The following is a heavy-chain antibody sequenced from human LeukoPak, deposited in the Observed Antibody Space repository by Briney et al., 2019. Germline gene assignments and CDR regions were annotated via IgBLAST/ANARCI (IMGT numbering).Heavy chain of an antibody. CDR2: ISYDGNVK. Sequence: GGSLRLSCAVSGFTFRNYAIHWVRQAPGKALEWVAFISYDGNVKYYADSVKGRFTISRDNSRNTLDLQMNSLRPEDTAIYYCARDLSEKYSTDYWGQGTLVTVSS. CDR3: ARDLSEKYSTDY. CDR1: GFTFRNYA. V-gene: IGHV3-30-3*01. D-gene: IGHD1-26*01. J-gene: IGHJ4*02.